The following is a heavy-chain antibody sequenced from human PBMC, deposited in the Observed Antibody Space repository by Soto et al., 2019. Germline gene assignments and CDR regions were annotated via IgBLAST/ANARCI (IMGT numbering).Heavy chain of an antibody. J-gene: IGHJ3*02. CDR3: ATLYYDIDCPDAFDI. CDR1: GYTFTDYY. V-gene: IGHV1-2*02. CDR2: INPDSGGT. Sequence: QAQLVQSGAEVKKPGASVKVSCKASGYTFTDYYMHWVRQAPGQGLEWMGWINPDSGGTNYAQKFQGRVTMTRDTSISTGYMELSRLTSDDTAVYYCATLYYDIDCPDAFDIWGQGTMVTVSS. D-gene: IGHD3-9*01.